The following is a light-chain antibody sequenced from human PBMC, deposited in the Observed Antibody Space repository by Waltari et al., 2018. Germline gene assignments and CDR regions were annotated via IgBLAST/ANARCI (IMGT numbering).Light chain of an antibody. CDR1: QSISLW. CDR3: QEYDTYT. J-gene: IGKJ2*01. V-gene: IGKV1-5*03. CDR2: KIS. Sequence: DIQMTQSPSTLSASAGDRVTITCRASQSISLWLAWYQQKPGKAPKLLIYKISNLESGVPSRFSGSGSGTEFTLTISSLQPDDSATYYCQEYDTYTFGQGTKVEI.